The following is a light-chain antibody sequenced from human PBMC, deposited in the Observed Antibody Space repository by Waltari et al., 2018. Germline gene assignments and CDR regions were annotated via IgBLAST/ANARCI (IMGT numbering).Light chain of an antibody. CDR3: CSYAGLGIYV. CDR2: EVT. V-gene: IGLV2-23*02. J-gene: IGLJ1*01. CDR1: SRDVGNYNL. Sequence: QSGLTQPASVSGSPGQSITISCTGTSRDVGNYNLVSWYQQYPGKAPKLMVYEVTKRPSGVADRFSGSKSGKTASLTSYGLQSEDEADYYCCSYAGLGIYVFGTGTKVTVL.